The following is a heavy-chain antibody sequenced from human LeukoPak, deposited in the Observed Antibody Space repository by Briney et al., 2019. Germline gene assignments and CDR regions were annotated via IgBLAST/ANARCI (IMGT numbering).Heavy chain of an antibody. J-gene: IGHJ5*02. CDR1: GGSISSYY. Sequence: SETLSLTCTVSGGSISSYYWSWIRQPPGKGLEWTGYIYYSGSTKYNPSLKSRVTISVDTSKNQFSLKLSSVTAADTAVYYCARGGTTVTPGLLWFDPWGQGTLVTVSS. CDR3: ARGGTTVTPGLLWFDP. CDR2: IYYSGST. V-gene: IGHV4-59*01. D-gene: IGHD4-17*01.